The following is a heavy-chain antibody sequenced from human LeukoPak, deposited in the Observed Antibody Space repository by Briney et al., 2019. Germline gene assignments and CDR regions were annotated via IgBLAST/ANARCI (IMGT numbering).Heavy chain of an antibody. V-gene: IGHV1-18*01. CDR3: ARVTYSSSWSPDYYYYMDV. Sequence: AASVKVSCKASGYTFTSYGISWVRQAPGQGLEWMGWISAYNGNTNYAQKLQGRVTMTTDTSTSTAYMELRSLRSDDTAVYYCARVTYSSSWSPDYYYYMDVWGKGTTVTVSS. CDR2: ISAYNGNT. J-gene: IGHJ6*03. D-gene: IGHD6-13*01. CDR1: GYTFTSYG.